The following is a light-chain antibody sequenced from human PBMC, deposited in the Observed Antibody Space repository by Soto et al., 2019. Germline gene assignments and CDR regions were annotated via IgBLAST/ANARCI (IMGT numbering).Light chain of an antibody. CDR3: AAWDDSLNGVV. Sequence: QSVLTQPPSASGTPGQRVTISCSGSSSNIGSNTVNWYRQLPGTAPKLLIYSDNLRPSGVPDRFSGSKSDTSASLAISGLQSEDEDDYYCAAWDDSLNGVVFGGGTKVTVL. J-gene: IGLJ2*01. V-gene: IGLV1-44*01. CDR1: SSNIGSNT. CDR2: SDN.